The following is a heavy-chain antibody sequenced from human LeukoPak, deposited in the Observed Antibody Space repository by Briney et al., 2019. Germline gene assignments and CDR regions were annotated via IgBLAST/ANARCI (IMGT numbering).Heavy chain of an antibody. V-gene: IGHV4-30-2*01. CDR1: GGSISSGGYS. Sequence: SQTLSLTCAVSGGSISSGGYSWSWIRQPPGKGLERIGYIYHSGSTYYNPSLKSRVTISVDRSKNQFSLKLSSVTAADTAVYYCARSMVRGVPPFDYWGQGTLVTVSS. J-gene: IGHJ4*02. CDR3: ARSMVRGVPPFDY. CDR2: IYHSGST. D-gene: IGHD3-10*01.